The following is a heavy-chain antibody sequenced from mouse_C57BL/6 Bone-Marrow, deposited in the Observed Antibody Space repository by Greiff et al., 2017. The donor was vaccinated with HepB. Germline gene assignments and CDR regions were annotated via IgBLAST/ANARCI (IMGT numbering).Heavy chain of an antibody. V-gene: IGHV1-50*01. CDR3: ARHYYGSSYFDY. J-gene: IGHJ2*01. D-gene: IGHD1-1*01. Sequence: QVQLQQPGAELVKPGASVKLSCKASGYTFTSYWMQWVKQRPGQGLEWIGEIDPSDSYTNYNQKFKGKATLTVDTSSSTAYMQLSSLTSEDSAVYYCARHYYGSSYFDYWGQGTTLTGSS. CDR1: GYTFTSYW. CDR2: IDPSDSYT.